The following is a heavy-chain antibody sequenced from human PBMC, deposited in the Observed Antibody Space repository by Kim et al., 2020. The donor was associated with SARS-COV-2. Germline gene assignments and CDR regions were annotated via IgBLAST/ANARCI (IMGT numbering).Heavy chain of an antibody. CDR1: GGTFSSYA. CDR3: ARDPPLGGVLHYGMDV. J-gene: IGHJ6*02. CDR2: IIPILGIA. D-gene: IGHD1-26*01. Sequence: SVKVSCKASGGTFSSYAISWVRQAPGQGLEWMGRIIPILGIANYAQKFQGRVTITADKSTSTAYMELSSLRSEDTAVYYCARDPPLGGVLHYGMDVWGQ. V-gene: IGHV1-69*04.